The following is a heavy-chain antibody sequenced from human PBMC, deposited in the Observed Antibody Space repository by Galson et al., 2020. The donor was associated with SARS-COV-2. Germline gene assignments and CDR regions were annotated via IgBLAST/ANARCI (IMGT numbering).Heavy chain of an antibody. Sequence: SGPPLLNPTQTLSFTCTFLGYSASTSPMRGTGIGQPPGKALQWLACIDSDGDKHYSTSLKTSFTISKDTSKNQVALIMTNMDPVDTASYYCARGGITKGWGRTFDFWGQGTLVTVSS. CDR3: ARGGITKGWGRTFDF. J-gene: IGHJ4*02. CDR1: GYSASTSPMR. D-gene: IGHD3-10*01. V-gene: IGHV2-70*04. CDR2: IDSDGDK.